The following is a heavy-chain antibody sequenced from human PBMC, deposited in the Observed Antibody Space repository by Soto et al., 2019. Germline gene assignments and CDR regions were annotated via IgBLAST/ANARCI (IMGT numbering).Heavy chain of an antibody. CDR1: GGSISSGGYY. CDR2: IYYSGST. J-gene: IGHJ1*01. CDR3: ARAPSSGWYAYFQH. D-gene: IGHD6-19*01. Sequence: QVQLQESGPGLVKPSQALSLTCTVSGGSISSGGYYWSWIRQHPGKGLEWIGYIYYSGSTYYNPSLKSRVTISVDTSKNQFSLKLSSVTAADTAVYYCARAPSSGWYAYFQHWGQGTLVTVSS. V-gene: IGHV4-31*03.